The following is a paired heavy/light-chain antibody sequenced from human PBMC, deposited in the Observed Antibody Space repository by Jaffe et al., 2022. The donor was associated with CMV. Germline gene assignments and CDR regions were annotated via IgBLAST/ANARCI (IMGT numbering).Heavy chain of an antibody. J-gene: IGHJ4*02. V-gene: IGHV3-23*01. D-gene: IGHD2-2*01. CDR3: AKHPLRTCTTSSCKMWTQNWFFDS. CDR2: VSGSGGST. Sequence: EVQLLESGGGLEQPGGSLRLSCEASGFTFSSYAMSWVRQAPGKGLEWVSGVSGSGGSTYYADSVKGRFTISRDSSKSTVHLQMNSLRVEDTAVYYCAKHPLRTCTTSSCKMWTQNWFFDSWGQGTLVTVSS. CDR1: GFTFSSYA.
Light chain of an antibody. CDR1: QGISNY. J-gene: IGKJ3*01. CDR3: QKYNSAPSLT. V-gene: IGKV1-27*01. Sequence: DIQMTQSPSSLSASVGDRVTITCRASQGISNYLAWYQQKPGKVPKLLIYAASTLQSGVPSRFSGSGSGTDFTLTINSLQPEDAATYYCQKYNSAPSLTFGPGTKVEI. CDR2: AAS.